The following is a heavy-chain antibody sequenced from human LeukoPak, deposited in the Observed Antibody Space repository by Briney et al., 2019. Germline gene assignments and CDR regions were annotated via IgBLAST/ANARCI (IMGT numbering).Heavy chain of an antibody. J-gene: IGHJ4*02. Sequence: ASVKVSCKASGYTFTSYDINWVRQATGQGLEWMGWMNPNSGNTGYAQKFQGRVTMTRNTSISTAYMELSSLRSEDTAVYYCARTLLSYYYGSGRDRFDYWGQGTLVTDSS. CDR2: MNPNSGNT. D-gene: IGHD3-10*01. CDR3: ARTLLSYYYGSGRDRFDY. V-gene: IGHV1-8*01. CDR1: GYTFTSYD.